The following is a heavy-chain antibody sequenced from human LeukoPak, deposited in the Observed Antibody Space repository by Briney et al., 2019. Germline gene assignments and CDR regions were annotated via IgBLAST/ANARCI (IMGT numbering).Heavy chain of an antibody. D-gene: IGHD1-14*01. V-gene: IGHV4-59*01. CDR1: GGPISSYY. J-gene: IGHJ4*02. CDR2: VYYSGST. Sequence: SETLSLTCTVSGGPISSYYWSWIRQPPGKGLEWIGYVYYSGSTNYNPSLKSRVTISVDTSKNQFSLKLSSVTAADTAVYYCARALGYDWNHPRFYFDYWGQGTLVTVSS. CDR3: ARALGYDWNHPRFYFDY.